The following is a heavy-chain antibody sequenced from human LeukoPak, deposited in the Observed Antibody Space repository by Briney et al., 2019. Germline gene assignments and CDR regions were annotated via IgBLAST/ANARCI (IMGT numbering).Heavy chain of an antibody. Sequence: PSETLSLTCAVYGGSFSGYYWSWIRQPPGKGLEWIGEINHSGSTNYNPSLKSRVTISVDTSKNQFSLKLSSVTAADTAVYYCARGGYCSGGSCSHLYWGQGTPVTVSS. CDR2: INHSGST. D-gene: IGHD2-15*01. CDR3: ARGGYCSGGSCSHLY. CDR1: GGSFSGYY. V-gene: IGHV4-34*01. J-gene: IGHJ4*02.